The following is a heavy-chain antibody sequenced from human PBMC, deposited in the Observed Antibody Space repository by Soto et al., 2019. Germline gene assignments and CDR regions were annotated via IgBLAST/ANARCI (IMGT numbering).Heavy chain of an antibody. D-gene: IGHD1-20*01. CDR1: GGSFSGYY. J-gene: IGHJ3*02. CDR2: INHSGST. Sequence: SETLSLTCAVYGGSFSGYYWSWIRQPPGKGLEWIGEINHSGSTNYNPSLKSRVTISVDTSKNQFSLKLSSVTAADTAVYYCARGDGITGTTRAFDIWGQGTMVTVSS. V-gene: IGHV4-34*01. CDR3: ARGDGITGTTRAFDI.